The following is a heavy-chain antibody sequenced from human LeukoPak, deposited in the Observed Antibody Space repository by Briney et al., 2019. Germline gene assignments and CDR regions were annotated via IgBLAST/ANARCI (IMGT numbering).Heavy chain of an antibody. CDR3: ARSVGATPLDY. J-gene: IGHJ4*02. D-gene: IGHD1-26*01. V-gene: IGHV5-51*01. Sequence: GESLKISRKGSGYSFTSYWIAWVRPMPGKGLEWMWIIYPSDSETTYSPSFQGQVTISADKSISTAYLQWSSLTASDTAMYYCARSVGATPLDYWGQGTPVTVSS. CDR2: IYPSDSET. CDR1: GYSFTSYW.